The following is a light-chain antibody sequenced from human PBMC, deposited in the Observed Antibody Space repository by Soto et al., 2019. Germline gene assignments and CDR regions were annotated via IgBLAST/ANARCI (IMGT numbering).Light chain of an antibody. V-gene: IGKV1-27*01. CDR3: QQYNSYSRWT. J-gene: IGKJ1*01. Sequence: DLHSTESPSSLSASVGYRVTITCRSSQGIGNYLAWYQQKSGKVPKLLIYAASTLQSGVPSRFSGSRSGTDFTLTISSLQPDDFATYYCQQYNSYSRWTFGQGTKVDIK. CDR1: QGIGNY. CDR2: AAS.